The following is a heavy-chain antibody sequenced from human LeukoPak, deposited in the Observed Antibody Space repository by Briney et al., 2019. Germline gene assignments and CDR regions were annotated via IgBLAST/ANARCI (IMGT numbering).Heavy chain of an antibody. CDR2: IRSKAYGGTP. D-gene: IGHD6-25*01. CDR1: GFTFGDFA. Sequence: GGSLRLSCRASGFTFGDFATGWVRQAPGKGLEWVAFIRSKAYGGTPDYAASVRGRFSISRDDSKSIAYPQMNSLKTEDTAIYYGTREAATRFDAWGQGILVTVSS. J-gene: IGHJ5*02. V-gene: IGHV3-49*04. CDR3: TREAATRFDA.